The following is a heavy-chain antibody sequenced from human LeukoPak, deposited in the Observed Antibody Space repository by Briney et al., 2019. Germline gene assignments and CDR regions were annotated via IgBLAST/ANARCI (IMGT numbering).Heavy chain of an antibody. V-gene: IGHV1-8*03. CDR2: MNPNSGNT. CDR3: VAAGTMGTYYYYYMDV. CDR1: GYTFTSYD. D-gene: IGHD1-7*01. Sequence: ASVKVSXKASGYTFTSYDINWVRQATGQGLEWMGWMNPNSGNTGYAQKFQGRVTITRNTSISTAYMELSSLRSEDTAVYYCVAAGTMGTYYYYYMDVWGKGTTVTVSS. J-gene: IGHJ6*03.